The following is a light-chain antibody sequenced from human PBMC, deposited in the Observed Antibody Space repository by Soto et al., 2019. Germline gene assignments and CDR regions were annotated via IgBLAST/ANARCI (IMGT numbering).Light chain of an antibody. CDR3: QQYGSSPQT. Sequence: EIVLTQSPGTLSLSPGERATLSCRASQSVSSSYLAWYQHKPGQAPRLLIYGASSRATGIPERFSGSGSGTDFTLTISRLEPEDFAVYYCQQYGSSPQTFGQGTKLEIK. CDR2: GAS. CDR1: QSVSSSY. J-gene: IGKJ2*01. V-gene: IGKV3-20*01.